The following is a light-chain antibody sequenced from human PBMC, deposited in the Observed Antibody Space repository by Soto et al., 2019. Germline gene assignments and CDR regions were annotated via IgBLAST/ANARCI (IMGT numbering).Light chain of an antibody. J-gene: IGKJ4*01. CDR3: QQRSNGPLLT. Sequence: EIVLTQSPATLSLSPGERATLSCRASQSVSSYFAWYQQKPGQAPRLLIYDASNRATGIPDRFSGSGSGTDFTLTIGSLEPEDFAVYYCQQRSNGPLLTFGGGTKVEIK. CDR2: DAS. CDR1: QSVSSY. V-gene: IGKV3-11*01.